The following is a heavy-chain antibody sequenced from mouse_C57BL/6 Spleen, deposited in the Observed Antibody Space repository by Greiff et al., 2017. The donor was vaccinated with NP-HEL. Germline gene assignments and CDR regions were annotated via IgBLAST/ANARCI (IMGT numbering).Heavy chain of an antibody. CDR2: IWTGGGT. Sequence: QVQLQQSGPGLVAPSQSLSITCTVSGFSLTSYAISWVRQPPGKGLEWLGVIWTGGGTNYNSALKSRLSISKDNSKSQVFLKMNSLQTDDTARYYCARHYYGSSYYFDYWGQGTTLTVSS. J-gene: IGHJ2*01. CDR3: ARHYYGSSYYFDY. V-gene: IGHV2-9-1*01. D-gene: IGHD1-1*01. CDR1: GFSLTSYA.